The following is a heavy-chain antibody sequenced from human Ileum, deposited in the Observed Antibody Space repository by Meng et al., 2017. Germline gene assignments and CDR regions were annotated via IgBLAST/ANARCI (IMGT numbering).Heavy chain of an antibody. J-gene: IGHJ4*02. Sequence: RRQWGEGLLKPSATLSRPWAFYGGSLGGYYWSWIRQPPGKGLEWIGEINHSGSTNYNPSLKSRVTISVDTSKNQFSLKLSSVTAADTAVYYCARTSGWFYYWGQGTLVTVSS. CDR2: INHSGST. V-gene: IGHV4-34*01. CDR3: ARTSGWFYY. D-gene: IGHD6-19*01. CDR1: GGSLGGYY.